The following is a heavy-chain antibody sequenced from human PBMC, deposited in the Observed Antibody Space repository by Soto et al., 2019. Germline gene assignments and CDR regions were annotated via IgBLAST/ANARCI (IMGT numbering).Heavy chain of an antibody. CDR2: IIPIFGTA. V-gene: IGHV1-69*01. D-gene: IGHD2-2*01. J-gene: IGHJ4*02. CDR3: ASGLGYCSSTSCQNFDY. CDR1: GGTFSSYA. Sequence: QVQLVQSGAEVKKPGSSVKVSCKASGGTFSSYAISWVRQAPGQGLEWMGGIIPIFGTANYAQKFQGRVTITADESTSTAYMERSSLRAEDTAVYYCASGLGYCSSTSCQNFDYWGQGTLVTVSS.